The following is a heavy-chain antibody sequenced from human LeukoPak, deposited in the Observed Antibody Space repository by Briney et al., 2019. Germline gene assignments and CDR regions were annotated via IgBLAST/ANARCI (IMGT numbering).Heavy chain of an antibody. J-gene: IGHJ3*02. D-gene: IGHD3-22*01. V-gene: IGHV1-8*01. CDR3: ARGHGYYDSSGYYTYAFDM. Sequence: ASVKVSCKASGYTFTSYTFTSYDINWVRQTTGQGLEWMGWMNPNSGNTGYAQKFQGRVTMTRNTSITTAYMELSSLRSEDTAVYYCARGHGYYDSSGYYTYAFDMWGQGTMVTVSS. CDR1: GYTFTSYTFTSYD. CDR2: MNPNSGNT.